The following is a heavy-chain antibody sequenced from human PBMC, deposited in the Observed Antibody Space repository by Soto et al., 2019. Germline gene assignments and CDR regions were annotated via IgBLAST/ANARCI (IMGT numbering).Heavy chain of an antibody. CDR2: ISYSGNT. J-gene: IGHJ4*02. CDR3: ATTSTSGWYLIDY. V-gene: IGHV4-31*03. CDR1: GGSISSGNYY. D-gene: IGHD6-19*01. Sequence: TLSLTCTVSGGSISSGNYYWSWVRQLPGKGLEWIGYISYSGNTYYSPSLRSRLTISVDTSKNQFSLNLSSVTAADTAVYYCATTSTSGWYLIDYWGQGTLVTVS.